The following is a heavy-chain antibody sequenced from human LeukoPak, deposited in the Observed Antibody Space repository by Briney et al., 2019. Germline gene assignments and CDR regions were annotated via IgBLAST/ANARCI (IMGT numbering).Heavy chain of an antibody. J-gene: IGHJ6*02. CDR2: MNPNSGNT. Sequence: ASVKVSCKASGYTFTSYDINWVRQATGQGLEWMGWMNPNSGNTGYAQKFQGRVTMTRNTSISTACMELSSLRSEDTAVYYCARSYCGGDCSNGYYYYGMDVWGQGTTVTVS. CDR1: GYTFTSYD. V-gene: IGHV1-8*01. D-gene: IGHD2-21*02. CDR3: ARSYCGGDCSNGYYYYGMDV.